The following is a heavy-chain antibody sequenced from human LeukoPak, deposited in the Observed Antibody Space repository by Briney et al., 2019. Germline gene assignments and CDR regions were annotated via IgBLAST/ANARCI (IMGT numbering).Heavy chain of an antibody. CDR1: GFTFSYYA. J-gene: IGHJ4*02. V-gene: IGHV3-64D*09. Sequence: GGSLRLSCSASGFTFSYYAMHWVRQTAGKGLEFVSGISSNGGSTYYADSLKGRFTISRDNSNNTLYLQMSSLRAEDTAVYYCARAPYTTGRGYYFDYWGQGALVTVSS. D-gene: IGHD2/OR15-2a*01. CDR2: ISSNGGST. CDR3: ARAPYTTGRGYYFDY.